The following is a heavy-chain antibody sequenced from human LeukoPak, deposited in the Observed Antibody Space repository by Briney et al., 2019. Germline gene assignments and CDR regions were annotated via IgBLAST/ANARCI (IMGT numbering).Heavy chain of an antibody. CDR2: MNPNSGNT. CDR3: ARGPVGYTALDV. V-gene: IGHV1-8*01. D-gene: IGHD2-15*01. CDR1: GYAFTSDD. Sequence: ASVKVSCTASGYAFTSDDINWVRQATGQGLEWMGWMNPNSGNTGYAQKFQGRVAMTRNTSISTAYMELSNLRSEDTAVYYCARGPVGYTALDVWGQGTTVTVTS. J-gene: IGHJ6*02.